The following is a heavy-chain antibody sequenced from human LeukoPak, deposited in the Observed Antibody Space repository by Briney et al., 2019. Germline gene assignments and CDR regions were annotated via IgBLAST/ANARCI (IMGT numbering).Heavy chain of an antibody. CDR1: GGSISSSNW. CDR2: IYHSGST. CDR3: AREGYQLLYLRAFDI. J-gene: IGHJ3*02. D-gene: IGHD2-2*02. Sequence: SGTVSLTCAVSGGSISSSNWRSWVRPPPGKGLDWIGEIYHSGSTNYNPSLKSRVTISVDKSKNQFSLKLSSVTAADTAVYYCAREGYQLLYLRAFDIWGQGTMVTVSS. V-gene: IGHV4-4*02.